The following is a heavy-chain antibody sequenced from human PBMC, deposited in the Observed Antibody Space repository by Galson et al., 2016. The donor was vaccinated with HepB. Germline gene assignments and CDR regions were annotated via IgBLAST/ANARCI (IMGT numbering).Heavy chain of an antibody. J-gene: IGHJ4*02. CDR2: IYYSGST. CDR3: ARRRGERLFDY. D-gene: IGHD3-10*01. Sequence: SETLSLTCTVSGGSISSSSYYWGWIRQPPGKGLEWIGSIYYSGSTYYNPSLKSRVTISVDTSKNQFSLELSSVTAADTAVYYCARRRGERLFDYWGQGTLVTVSS. CDR1: GGSISSSSYY. V-gene: IGHV4-39*01.